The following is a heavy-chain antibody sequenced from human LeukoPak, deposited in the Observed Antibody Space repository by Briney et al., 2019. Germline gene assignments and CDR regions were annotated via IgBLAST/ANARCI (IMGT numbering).Heavy chain of an antibody. D-gene: IGHD4-17*01. CDR3: AKRHGDYFDY. V-gene: IGHV3-23*01. Sequence: GASLRLSCAASGFPFSSYAMSWVRQPPGKGLECVSTISDSFRITDDADSVKGWFTISRDNSKNTLYLQMNTLRAEDTAVYYCAKRHGDYFDYWGQGTLVTVSS. CDR1: GFPFSSYA. J-gene: IGHJ4*02. CDR2: ISDSFRIT.